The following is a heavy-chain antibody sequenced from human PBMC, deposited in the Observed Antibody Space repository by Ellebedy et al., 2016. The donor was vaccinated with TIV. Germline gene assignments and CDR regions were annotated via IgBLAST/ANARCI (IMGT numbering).Heavy chain of an antibody. J-gene: IGHJ4*02. CDR1: GFTFTSNA. V-gene: IGHV3-30*04. D-gene: IGHD6-13*01. Sequence: PGGSLRLSCAASGFTFTSNAMHWVRQAPGKGLEWVAVISYDGSNKYYADSVKGRFTISRDNSKNTLSLQMTSLRAEDTAVYYCARGYKNSWLYFDYWGQGTLVTVSS. CDR2: ISYDGSNK. CDR3: ARGYKNSWLYFDY.